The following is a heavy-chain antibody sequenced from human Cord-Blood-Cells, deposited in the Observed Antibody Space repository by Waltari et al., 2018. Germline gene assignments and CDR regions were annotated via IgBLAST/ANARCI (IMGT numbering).Heavy chain of an antibody. CDR2: IYPSGST. J-gene: IGHJ5*02. V-gene: IGHV4-38-2*02. D-gene: IGHD3-3*01. CDR1: GYSISSGYY. CDR3: ARSPTYDFWSGYQPNHNWFDP. Sequence: QVQLQESGPGLVKPSETLSLTCTVSGYSISSGYYWGWIRQPPGTGLEWIGSIYPSGSTYYNPSLKSRVTISVDTSKNQFSLKLSSVTAADTAVYYCARSPTYDFWSGYQPNHNWFDPWGQGTLVIVSS.